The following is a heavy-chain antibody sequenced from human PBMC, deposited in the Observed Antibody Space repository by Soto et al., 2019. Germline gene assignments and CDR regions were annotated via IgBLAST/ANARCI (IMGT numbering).Heavy chain of an antibody. CDR3: AGRCDGTNCLAHFDY. Sequence: SVKVSCKXSGGTFNNYVINWVRQAPGQGLEWMAGIIPIFGTPNYAQKFQGRVTITADKSTSTAYMELNSLRSEDTAVYYCAGRCDGTNCLAHFDYWGQGTLVTVSS. CDR2: IIPIFGTP. D-gene: IGHD2-2*01. J-gene: IGHJ4*02. V-gene: IGHV1-69*06. CDR1: GGTFNNYV.